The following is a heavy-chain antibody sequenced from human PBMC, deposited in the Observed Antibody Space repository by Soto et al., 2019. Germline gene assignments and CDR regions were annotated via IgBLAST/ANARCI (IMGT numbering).Heavy chain of an antibody. CDR3: ARMGSVTTFSWSDYYYGMDV. J-gene: IGHJ6*02. Sequence: EVQLVESGGGLVEPGGSLRLSCAASGFTFSSYSMNWVRQAPGKGLEWVSSISSRTNYMYYADSVKGRFTISRDDAKNSLYLQMNSLRAEDTAVYYCARMGSVTTFSWSDYYYGMDVWGQGTTVTVSS. CDR2: ISSRTNYM. CDR1: GFTFSSYS. V-gene: IGHV3-21*01. D-gene: IGHD4-17*01.